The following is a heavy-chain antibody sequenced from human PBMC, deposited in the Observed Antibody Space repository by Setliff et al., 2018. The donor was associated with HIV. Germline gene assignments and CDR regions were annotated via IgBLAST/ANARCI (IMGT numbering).Heavy chain of an antibody. Sequence: RASVKVSCKASGYTFTGYYIHWVRQAPGQGLEWMGWINPNSGGTNYAQKFKGWVTMTRDTSISTAYMELSRLRSDDTAVYYCARLFGSYNWFDPWGQGTLVTVSS. CDR3: ARLFGSYNWFDP. J-gene: IGHJ5*02. D-gene: IGHD1-26*01. CDR2: INPNSGGT. CDR1: GYTFTGYY. V-gene: IGHV1-2*04.